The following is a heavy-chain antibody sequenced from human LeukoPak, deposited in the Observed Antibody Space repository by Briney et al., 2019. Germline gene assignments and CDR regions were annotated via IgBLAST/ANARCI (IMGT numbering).Heavy chain of an antibody. Sequence: GGCLRLSCAASGFTFSNAYVNWVRQARGKGLELVGRIKPKTDGDTTEYAPPVKDRFSISRDDSKSMMYLQMNSLKTEDTAVYYCITPLPYSAQGGQGNLVTVSS. D-gene: IGHD2-21*01. CDR3: ITPLPYSAQ. J-gene: IGHJ4*02. CDR1: GFTFSNAY. CDR2: IKPKTDGDTT. V-gene: IGHV3-15*07.